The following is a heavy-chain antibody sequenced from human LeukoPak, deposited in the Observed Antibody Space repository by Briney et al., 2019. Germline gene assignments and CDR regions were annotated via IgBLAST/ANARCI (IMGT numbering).Heavy chain of an antibody. Sequence: SETLSLTCAVYGGSFGGFYWGWIRQPPGKGLEWIGSIYHSGSTYYNPSLKSRVTISVDTSKNQFSLKLSSVTAADTAVYYCARRYSSSWQDSYNWFDPWGQGTLVTVSS. CDR2: IYHSGST. V-gene: IGHV4-38-2*01. CDR3: ARRYSSSWQDSYNWFDP. CDR1: GGSFGGFY. J-gene: IGHJ5*02. D-gene: IGHD6-13*01.